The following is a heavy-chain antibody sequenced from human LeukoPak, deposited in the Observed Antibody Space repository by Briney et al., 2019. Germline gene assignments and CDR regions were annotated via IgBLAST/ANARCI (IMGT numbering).Heavy chain of an antibody. D-gene: IGHD3-10*01. V-gene: IGHV3-30*18. CDR2: ISYDGSNK. CDR1: GFTFSSYG. J-gene: IGHJ6*02. CDR3: AKDLISMVRGSPMDV. Sequence: GGSLRLSCAASGFTFSSYGMHWVRQAPGKGLEWVAVISYDGSNKYYADSVKGRFTISRDNSKNMYLQMNSLRAEDTAVYYCAKDLISMVRGSPMDVWGQGTTVTVSS.